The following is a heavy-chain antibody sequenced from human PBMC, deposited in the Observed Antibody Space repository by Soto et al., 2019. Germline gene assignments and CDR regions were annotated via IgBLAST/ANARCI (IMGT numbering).Heavy chain of an antibody. J-gene: IGHJ4*02. V-gene: IGHV4-39*01. CDR2: IYYSGST. Sequence: SETLSLTCTVSGGSISSSSYYWGWIRQPPGKGLEWIGSIYYSGSTYYNPSLKSRVTISVDTSKNQFSLKLSSVTAADTAVYYCARHQYRFCTNGVCSRQFEYWGQGTLVTVSS. CDR3: ARHQYRFCTNGVCSRQFEY. D-gene: IGHD2-8*01. CDR1: GGSISSSSYY.